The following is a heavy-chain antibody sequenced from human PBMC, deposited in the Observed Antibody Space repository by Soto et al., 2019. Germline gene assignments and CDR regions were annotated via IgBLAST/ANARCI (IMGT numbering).Heavy chain of an antibody. V-gene: IGHV1-69*13. CDR3: ARGGILVDNFDY. J-gene: IGHJ4*02. CDR1: GGTFSSYA. Sequence: SVKVSCKASGGTFSSYAISWVRQAPGQGLEWMGGIIPIFGTANYAQKFQGRVTITADESTSTAYMELSSLRSEDTAVYYCARGGILVDNFDYWGQGTLVTVSS. CDR2: IIPIFGTA. D-gene: IGHD2-8*02.